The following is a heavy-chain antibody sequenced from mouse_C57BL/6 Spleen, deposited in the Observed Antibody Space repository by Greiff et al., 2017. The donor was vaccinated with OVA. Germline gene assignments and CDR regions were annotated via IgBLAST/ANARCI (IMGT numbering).Heavy chain of an antibody. J-gene: IGHJ1*03. V-gene: IGHV1-53*01. CDR1: GYTFTSYW. CDR3: AREGTTVVPGYFDV. Sequence: QVQLQQSGTELVKPGASVKLSCKASGYTFTSYWMHWVKQRPGQGLEWIGNINPSNGGTNYNEKFKSKATLTVDKSSSTAYMQLSSLTSEDSAVYYCAREGTTVVPGYFDVWGTGTTVTVSS. CDR2: INPSNGGT. D-gene: IGHD1-1*01.